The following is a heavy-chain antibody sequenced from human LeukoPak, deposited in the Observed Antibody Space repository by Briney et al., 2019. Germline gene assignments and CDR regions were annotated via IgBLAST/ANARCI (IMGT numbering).Heavy chain of an antibody. CDR2: IYYSGST. J-gene: IGHJ6*03. CDR1: GGSISSSSYY. Sequence: PSETLSLTCTVSGGSISSSSYYWGWIRQPPGKGLEWIGSIYYSGSTYYNPSLKSRVTISVDTSKNQFSLKLSSVTAADTAVYYCARGHRMTTIEEYYMDVWGKGTTVTVSS. V-gene: IGHV4-39*07. CDR3: ARGHRMTTIEEYYMDV. D-gene: IGHD4-17*01.